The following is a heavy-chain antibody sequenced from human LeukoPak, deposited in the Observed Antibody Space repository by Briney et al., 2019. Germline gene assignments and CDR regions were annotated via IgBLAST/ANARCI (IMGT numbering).Heavy chain of an antibody. CDR1: GYTFTGYY. Sequence: ASVTVSCKASGYTFTGYYMHWVRQAPGQGLEWMGWINPNSGGTNYAQKFQGRVTMTRDTSISTAYMELSRLRSDDTAVYYCARDRLRSENWFDPWGQGTLVTVSS. V-gene: IGHV1-2*02. J-gene: IGHJ5*02. CDR2: INPNSGGT. D-gene: IGHD1-14*01. CDR3: ARDRLRSENWFDP.